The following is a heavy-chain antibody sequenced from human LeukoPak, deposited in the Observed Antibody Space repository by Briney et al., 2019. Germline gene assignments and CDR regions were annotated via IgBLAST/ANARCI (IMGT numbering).Heavy chain of an antibody. Sequence: SETLSLTCAVYGGSFTGYYWNWIRQPPGKGLEWIGEINHSGSTNYNSSLKSRVTISVDTSKNQFSLKLSSVTAADTAVYYCARARDRLGKKYFDYWGQGTLVTVSS. CDR1: GGSFTGYY. CDR3: ARARDRLGKKYFDY. V-gene: IGHV4-34*01. D-gene: IGHD3-10*01. CDR2: INHSGST. J-gene: IGHJ4*02.